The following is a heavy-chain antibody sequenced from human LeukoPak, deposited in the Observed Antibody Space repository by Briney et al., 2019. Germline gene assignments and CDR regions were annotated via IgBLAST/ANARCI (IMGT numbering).Heavy chain of an antibody. CDR1: GGSINGYY. Sequence: SETLSLTCTVSGGSINGYYWSWIRQPPEKGLEWIGYIYYRGSTNHNPSLKSRVTISVDSSKNQFSLKLSSVTAADTAVYYCARADYDTSAYYYAFDYWGQGTLVTVSS. CDR2: IYYRGST. D-gene: IGHD3-22*01. V-gene: IGHV4-59*01. CDR3: ARADYDTSAYYYAFDY. J-gene: IGHJ4*02.